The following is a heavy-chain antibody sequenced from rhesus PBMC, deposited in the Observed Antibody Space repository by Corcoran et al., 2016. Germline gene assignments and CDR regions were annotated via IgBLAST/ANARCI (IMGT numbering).Heavy chain of an antibody. Sequence: QVQLQESGPGLVKPSETLSLTCAVSGGSISDDYYWSWIRQPPGKGLEWIRSIYGSGWGTNFTPSLKNRVTISIDTSKNQFSLKLGSVTAADTAVYYCAREGIAAESDSLDVWGRGVLVTVSS. J-gene: IGHJ5-2*02. CDR1: GGSISDDYY. V-gene: IGHV4-106*01. CDR3: AREGIAAESDSLDV. CDR2: IYGSGWGT. D-gene: IGHD6-19*01.